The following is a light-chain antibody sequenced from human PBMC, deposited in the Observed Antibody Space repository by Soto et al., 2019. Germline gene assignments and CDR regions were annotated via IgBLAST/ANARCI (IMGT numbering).Light chain of an antibody. Sequence: EIVLTQSPGTLSLSQGERATLSCRASQSVSSNYLAWYQQRPGQAPRLLIFGASNRATGIPDRFSGSGSGTDFTLTISRLEPEDFAVYCCQLYGTSPPGYTFGQGTRLEIK. CDR3: QLYGTSPPGYT. V-gene: IGKV3-20*01. J-gene: IGKJ2*01. CDR1: QSVSSNY. CDR2: GAS.